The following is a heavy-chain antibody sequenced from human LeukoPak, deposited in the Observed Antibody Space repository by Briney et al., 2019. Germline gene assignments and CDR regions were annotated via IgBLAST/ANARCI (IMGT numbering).Heavy chain of an antibody. Sequence: ASVKLSCKVSGYTFTSYGISWVRQAAGQGLGWIGGIIPIFGTAYYAYKFQGRVTTTAETSTRTAFMERCRLSSEDTAVYFCARDFDYRNRGWFDPWGQGTLVTVSS. CDR2: IIPIFGTA. D-gene: IGHD4-11*01. V-gene: IGHV1-69*06. CDR3: ARDFDYRNRGWFDP. J-gene: IGHJ5*02. CDR1: GYTFTSYG.